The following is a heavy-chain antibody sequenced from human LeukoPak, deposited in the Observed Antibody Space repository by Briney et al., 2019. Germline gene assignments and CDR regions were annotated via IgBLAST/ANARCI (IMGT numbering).Heavy chain of an antibody. CDR1: GGTFSGYY. CDR2: INHSGST. Sequence: PSETLTLTCAVYGGTFSGYYWNWIRQPPGKGLEWIGEINHSGSTNYNPSLKGRVTMSVDMSKNQFSLKLSSVTAADTAVYYCAKLSSSTQLLGPYYHDDMDVGGQGTTVTVSS. D-gene: IGHD2/OR15-2a*01. J-gene: IGHJ6*02. CDR3: AKLSSSTQLLGPYYHDDMDV. V-gene: IGHV4-34*08.